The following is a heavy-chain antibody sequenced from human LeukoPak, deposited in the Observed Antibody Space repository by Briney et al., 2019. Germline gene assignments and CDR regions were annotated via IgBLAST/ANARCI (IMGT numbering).Heavy chain of an antibody. CDR1: GFTISSDY. Sequence: PGGSLRLSCAASGFTISSDYMSWVRQAPGKGLEWVSVIYSGGSTYYADSVKGRFTISRDNSKNTLYLQMNSLRAEDTAVYYCASISMISNYYYYYMDVWGKGTTVTVSS. D-gene: IGHD3/OR15-3a*01. J-gene: IGHJ6*03. V-gene: IGHV3-53*01. CDR2: IYSGGST. CDR3: ASISMISNYYYYYMDV.